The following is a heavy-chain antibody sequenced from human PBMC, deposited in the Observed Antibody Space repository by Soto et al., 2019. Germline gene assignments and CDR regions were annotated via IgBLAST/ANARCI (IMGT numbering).Heavy chain of an antibody. J-gene: IGHJ4*02. Sequence: EVQLLESGGGLVQPGGSLRLSCAASGFTFSSYAMSWVRQAPGKGLEWVSAISGSGGSTYYPDSVKGRFTISRDNSKNTLYMQINSLRAEDTAVYYCAQPPFAARPDSHFDYWGQGTLVTVSS. CDR1: GFTFSSYA. CDR3: AQPPFAARPDSHFDY. V-gene: IGHV3-23*01. CDR2: ISGSGGST. D-gene: IGHD6-6*01.